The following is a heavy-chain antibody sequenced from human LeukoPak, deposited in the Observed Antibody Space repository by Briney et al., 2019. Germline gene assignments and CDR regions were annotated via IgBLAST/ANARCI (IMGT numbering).Heavy chain of an antibody. D-gene: IGHD3-10*01. CDR2: IYHSGNT. V-gene: IGHV4-4*02. CDR3: VRTADGSGSALGY. CDR1: GGSISSSNW. J-gene: IGHJ4*02. Sequence: SETLSLTCAVSGGSISSSNWWSWVRQPPGKGLEWIGEIYHSGNTYYNPSLKSRVTISVDTSRIRFSLKLSSVTAADTAVYYCVRTADGSGSALGYWGQGTLVTVSS.